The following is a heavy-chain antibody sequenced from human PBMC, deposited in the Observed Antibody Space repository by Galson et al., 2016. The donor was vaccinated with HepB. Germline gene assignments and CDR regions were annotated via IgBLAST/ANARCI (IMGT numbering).Heavy chain of an antibody. CDR2: IDDNGANI. CDR1: GFTFKIYA. CDR3: VRDFDY. J-gene: IGHJ4*02. V-gene: IGHV3-23*01. Sequence: SLRLSCAASGFTFKIYAMSWVRQAPGKGLEWVSVIDDNGANIYYADSVKGRFTISRDNSDNTLSLQMNRLRAEDTARYYCVRDFDYWGRGTQVTVSS.